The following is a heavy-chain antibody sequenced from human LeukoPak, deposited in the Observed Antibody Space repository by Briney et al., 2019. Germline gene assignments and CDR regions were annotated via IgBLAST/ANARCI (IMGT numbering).Heavy chain of an antibody. CDR2: INPNSGGT. J-gene: IGHJ4*02. Sequence: EASVKVSCKASGYTFTGYYMHWVRQAPGQGLEWMGWINPNSGGTNYAQKFQGRVTMTRDTSISTAYMELSRLRSDDTAVCYCARSRGGRSFDYWGQGTLVTVSS. CDR3: ARSRGGRSFDY. V-gene: IGHV1-2*02. CDR1: GYTFTGYY. D-gene: IGHD2-15*01.